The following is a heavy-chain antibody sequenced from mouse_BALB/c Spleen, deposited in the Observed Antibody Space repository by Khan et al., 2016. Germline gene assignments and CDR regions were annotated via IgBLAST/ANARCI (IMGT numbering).Heavy chain of an antibody. Sequence: VQLQESGAELVRPGSSVKISCKASGYAFSSYWMYWVKQRPGQGLEWIGQSYPGDGDTHYNGKFKGQATLTADKSSSTAYMQLSRLTSEDSAVYFWAGGTPLAYWGQGTLVTVSA. CDR2: SYPGDGDT. CDR3: AGGTPLAY. V-gene: IGHV1-80*01. D-gene: IGHD2-14*01. CDR1: GYAFSSYW. J-gene: IGHJ3*01.